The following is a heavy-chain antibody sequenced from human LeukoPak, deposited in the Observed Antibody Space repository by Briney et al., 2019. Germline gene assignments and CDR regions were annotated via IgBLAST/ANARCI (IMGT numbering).Heavy chain of an antibody. CDR2: ISGSGGST. CDR3: AKVTGYCSSTSCYTTGAFDI. CDR1: GFTVSSNY. V-gene: IGHV3-23*01. D-gene: IGHD2-2*02. Sequence: GGSLRLSCAASGFTVSSNYMNWVRQAPGKGLEWVSAISGSGGSTYYADSVKGRFTISRDNSKNTLYLQMNSLRAEDTAVYYCAKVTGYCSSTSCYTTGAFDIWGQGAMVTVSS. J-gene: IGHJ3*02.